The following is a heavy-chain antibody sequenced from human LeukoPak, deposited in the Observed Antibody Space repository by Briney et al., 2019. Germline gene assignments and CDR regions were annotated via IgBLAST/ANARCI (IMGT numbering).Heavy chain of an antibody. CDR1: GYTFTSYG. D-gene: IGHD3-22*01. Sequence: ASVKVSCKASGYTFTSYGISWVRQAPGQGLEWMGWISAYNGNTNYAQKLQGRVTMTTDTSTCTAYMELRSLRSDDTAVYYYAREETNYYDSSGYFYYFDYWGQGTLVTVSS. J-gene: IGHJ4*02. CDR3: AREETNYYDSSGYFYYFDY. CDR2: ISAYNGNT. V-gene: IGHV1-18*01.